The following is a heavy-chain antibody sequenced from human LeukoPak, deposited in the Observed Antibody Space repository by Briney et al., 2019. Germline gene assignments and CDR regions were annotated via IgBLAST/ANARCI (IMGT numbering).Heavy chain of an antibody. CDR2: IYPGDSDP. CDR1: GYSFTSYW. CDR3: ARLLRNIAAAVYYFDY. D-gene: IGHD6-13*01. V-gene: IGHV5-51*01. J-gene: IGHJ4*02. Sequence: GESLKISCQGSGYSFTSYWIAWVRQMPGKGLEWMGIIYPGDSDPRYSPSFQGQVTISADKSISTAYLQWSSLKASDTAMYYCARLLRNIAAAVYYFDYWGQGTLVTVSS.